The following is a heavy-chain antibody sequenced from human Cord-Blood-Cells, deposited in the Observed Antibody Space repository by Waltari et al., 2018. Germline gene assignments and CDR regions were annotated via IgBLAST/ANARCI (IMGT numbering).Heavy chain of an antibody. CDR3: ARGEDYYGSGSKDY. CDR1: GYTFTAYY. J-gene: IGHJ4*02. CDR2: INPNSGGT. D-gene: IGHD3-10*01. Sequence: QVQLLQSGAEVKKPGASVKVSCKASGYTFTAYYMHWLPHAPGQGLEWMGWINPNSGGTNYAQKFQGWVTMTRDTSISTAYMELSRLRSDDTAVYYCARGEDYYGSGSKDYWGQGTLVTVSS. V-gene: IGHV1-2*04.